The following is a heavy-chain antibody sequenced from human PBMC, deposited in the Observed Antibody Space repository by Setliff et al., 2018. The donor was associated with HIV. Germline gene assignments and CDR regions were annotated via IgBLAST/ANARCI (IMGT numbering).Heavy chain of an antibody. V-gene: IGHV4-39*01. Sequence: SETLSLTCTVSGGSISSNSYYWGWIRQPPGKGLEWIGSIYYSGSAYYSPSLKSRVTMSVDTSKNQFSLKLSSVAAADTSVYYCARAYYDFWSGKKRDDYYYYYMDVWGKGTTVTVSS. D-gene: IGHD3-3*01. CDR3: ARAYYDFWSGKKRDDYYYYYMDV. CDR2: IYYSGSA. J-gene: IGHJ6*03. CDR1: GGSISSNSYY.